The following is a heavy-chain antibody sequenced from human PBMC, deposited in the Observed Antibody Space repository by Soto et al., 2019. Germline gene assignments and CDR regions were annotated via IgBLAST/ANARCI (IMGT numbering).Heavy chain of an antibody. CDR2: INHSGST. D-gene: IGHD6-13*01. CDR1: GGSFNGYY. CDR3: ARRGYSSSWYSRYMDV. Sequence: PSETLSLTCAVYGGSFNGYYWSWIRQPPGKGLEWIGEINHSGSTNYNPSLKSRVTISVDTSKNQFSLKLSSVTAADTAVYYCARRGYSSSWYSRYMDVWGKGTTVTVSS. V-gene: IGHV4-34*01. J-gene: IGHJ6*03.